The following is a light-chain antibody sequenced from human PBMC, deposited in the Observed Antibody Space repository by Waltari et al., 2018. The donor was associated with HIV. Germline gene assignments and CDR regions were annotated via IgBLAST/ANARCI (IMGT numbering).Light chain of an antibody. J-gene: IGKJ1*01. Sequence: DILLTQFPDSLAVSLGERATINCRSSQSIFYVSNNKSFLAWYQQKPGQPPKLLIFWASIREFGVPDRFSGSGSGADFSLTISSLQAEDAALYVGHQYFGSPQTFGQGTKVEIK. CDR2: WAS. CDR1: QSIFYVSNNKSF. CDR3: HQYFGSPQT. V-gene: IGKV4-1*01.